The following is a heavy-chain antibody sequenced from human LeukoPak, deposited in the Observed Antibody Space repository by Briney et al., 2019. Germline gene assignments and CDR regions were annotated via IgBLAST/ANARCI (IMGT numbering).Heavy chain of an antibody. Sequence: SETLSLTCTVSGGSISSSSYYWGWIRQPPGKGLEWIGSIYYSGSTYYNPSLKSRVTISVDTSKNQFSLKLSSVTAADTAVYYCATTAAAGTRLAWFDPWGQGTLVTVSS. D-gene: IGHD6-13*01. CDR3: ATTAAAGTRLAWFDP. CDR2: IYYSGST. CDR1: GGSISSSSYY. V-gene: IGHV4-39*07. J-gene: IGHJ5*02.